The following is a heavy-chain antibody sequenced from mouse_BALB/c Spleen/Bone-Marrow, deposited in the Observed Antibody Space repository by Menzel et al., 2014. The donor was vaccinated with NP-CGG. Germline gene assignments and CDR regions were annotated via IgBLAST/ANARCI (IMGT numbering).Heavy chain of an antibody. CDR3: ARGGNYRFDY. J-gene: IGHJ2*01. CDR1: GYAFSSSW. CDR2: IYPGDGDT. D-gene: IGHD2-1*01. V-gene: IGHV1-82*01. Sequence: QVQLQQPGPELVKPGASVMISCKASGYAFSSSWMNWVKQRPGQGLEWIGRIYPGDGDTNYNGKFKGKATLTADKSSSTAYMQLSSLTSVDSAVYFCARGGNYRFDYWGQGTTLTVSS.